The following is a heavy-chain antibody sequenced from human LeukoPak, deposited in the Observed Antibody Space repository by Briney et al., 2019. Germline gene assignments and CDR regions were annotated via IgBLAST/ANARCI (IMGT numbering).Heavy chain of an antibody. D-gene: IGHD3-10*01. Sequence: GGSLRLSCAASGFTFSNYGMHWVRQAPGKGLEWVAVISYDGSNKYYADSVKGRFAISRDNSKNTLYLQMNSLRAEDTAVYYCAKDTSRVGELWFGELFSWGQGTLVTVSS. CDR1: GFTFSNYG. CDR3: AKDTSRVGELWFGELFS. J-gene: IGHJ5*02. V-gene: IGHV3-30*18. CDR2: ISYDGSNK.